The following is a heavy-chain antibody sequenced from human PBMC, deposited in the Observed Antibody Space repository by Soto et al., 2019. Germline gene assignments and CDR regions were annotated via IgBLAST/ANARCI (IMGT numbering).Heavy chain of an antibody. CDR1: EFTFSSYA. J-gene: IGHJ4*02. D-gene: IGHD6-19*01. V-gene: IGHV3-30-3*01. Sequence: GGSLRLSCAASEFTFSSYAMHWVRQAPGRGLEWVALISFDGTHEYYADSVKGRFTISRDNTKDSLYLQMNSLRGEDTAIYYCARYYRGSGRYFFDYWGQGTLVTVSS. CDR2: ISFDGTHE. CDR3: ARYYRGSGRYFFDY.